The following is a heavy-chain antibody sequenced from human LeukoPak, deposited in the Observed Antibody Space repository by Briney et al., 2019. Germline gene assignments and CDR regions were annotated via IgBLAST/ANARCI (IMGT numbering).Heavy chain of an antibody. D-gene: IGHD4-17*01. CDR2: IKQDGSEK. CDR3: ARDLISPTVTTGYYFDY. J-gene: IGHJ4*02. Sequence: HLGGSLRLSCAASGFTFSSYWMSWVRQAPGKGLEWVANIKQDGSEKYYVDSVKGRFTISRDNAKNSLYLQMNSLRAEDTAVYYCARDLISPTVTTGYYFDYWGQGTLVTVSS. CDR1: GFTFSSYW. V-gene: IGHV3-7*01.